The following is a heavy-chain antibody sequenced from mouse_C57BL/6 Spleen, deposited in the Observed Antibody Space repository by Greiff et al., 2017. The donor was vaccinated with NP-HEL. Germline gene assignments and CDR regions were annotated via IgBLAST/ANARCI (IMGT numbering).Heavy chain of an antibody. V-gene: IGHV1-53*01. CDR1: GYTFTSYW. D-gene: IGHD5-1*01. CDR2: INPSNGGT. J-gene: IGHJ2*01. CDR3: ARSGGTYVGVFDY. Sequence: QVHVKQPGTELVKPGASVKLSCKASGYTFTSYWMHWVKQRPGQGLEWIGNINPSNGGTNYNEKFKSKATLTVDKSSSTAYMQLSSLTSEDSAVYYFARSGGTYVGVFDYWGQGTTLTVSS.